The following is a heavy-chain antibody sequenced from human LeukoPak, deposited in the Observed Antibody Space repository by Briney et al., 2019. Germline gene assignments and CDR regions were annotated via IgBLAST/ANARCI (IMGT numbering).Heavy chain of an antibody. CDR1: GGSIRSSSYY. V-gene: IGHV4-39*07. J-gene: IGHJ5*02. CDR2: IYYSGST. CDR3: ARALYSSGWYGEYNWFDP. Sequence: SETLSLTCTVSGGSIRSSSYYWGWIRQPPGKGLEWIGSIYYSGSTYYNPSLKSRVTMSVDTSKNQFSLKLSSVTAADTAVYYCARALYSSGWYGEYNWFDPWGQGTLVTVSS. D-gene: IGHD6-19*01.